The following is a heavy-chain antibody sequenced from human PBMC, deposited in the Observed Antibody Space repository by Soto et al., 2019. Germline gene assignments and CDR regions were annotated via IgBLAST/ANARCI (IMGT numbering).Heavy chain of an antibody. J-gene: IGHJ4*02. Sequence: QVQLVQSGAEVKKPGSSVKVSCKASGGTFSSYAISWVRQAPGQGLEWMGGIIPIFGTANYAQKFQGRVTITADEYTSTAYMELSSRRSEDTAVYYCARGLLGDGYKSGEYYFDYWGQGTLVTVSS. D-gene: IGHD5-12*01. CDR2: IIPIFGTA. CDR1: GGTFSSYA. CDR3: ARGLLGDGYKSGEYYFDY. V-gene: IGHV1-69*01.